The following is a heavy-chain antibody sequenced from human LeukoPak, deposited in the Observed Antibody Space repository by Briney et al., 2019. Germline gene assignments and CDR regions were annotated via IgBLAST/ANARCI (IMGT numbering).Heavy chain of an antibody. CDR3: ARVFRYYFDY. D-gene: IGHD1-14*01. CDR1: GGSFGGNY. CDR2: INHSGGT. Sequence: SGTLSLTCGVYGGSFGGNYWTWIRQPPGKGLEWIGEINHSGGTDYNPSLKSRVTISVDTSKNQFSLNPNSVTAADTAVYYCARVFRYYFDYWGQGTLVTVSS. J-gene: IGHJ4*02. V-gene: IGHV4-34*01.